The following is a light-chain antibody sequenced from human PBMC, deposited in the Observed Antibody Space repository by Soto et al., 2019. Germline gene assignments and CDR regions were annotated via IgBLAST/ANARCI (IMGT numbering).Light chain of an antibody. CDR2: AAS. CDR1: QSVSSNY. CDR3: QQYGSSPRT. Sequence: EVVLTQSPGTLSLSPGDRATLSCRASQSVSSNYLAWYQQKPGQAPRLLIYAASNRATGIPDRFSGGGSGTDFTLTISRLEPGDFAVYYCQQYGSSPRTFGQGTELEI. V-gene: IGKV3-20*01. J-gene: IGKJ2*01.